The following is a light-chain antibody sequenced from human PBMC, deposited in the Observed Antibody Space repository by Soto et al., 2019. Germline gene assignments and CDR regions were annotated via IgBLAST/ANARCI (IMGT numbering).Light chain of an antibody. CDR2: DAS. V-gene: IGKV3-11*01. CDR1: QSVSSY. J-gene: IGKJ5*01. Sequence: VFGQSGSTVSLSPGERATLSCRASQSVSSYLAWYQQKPGQAPRLLLYDASNRATGIPARFSGSGSGTDFPLTLSSLEPEDFAVYYCQQRSNWPPTFGQGTRLEIK. CDR3: QQRSNWPPT.